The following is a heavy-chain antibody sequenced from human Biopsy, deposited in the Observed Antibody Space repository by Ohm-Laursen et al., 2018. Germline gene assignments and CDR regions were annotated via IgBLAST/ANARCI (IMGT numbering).Heavy chain of an antibody. Sequence: TLSLTCTVSGGSISNNNYYWGWFRQPPGTGLEWIGSIFYSGSTHYKPSLKSRVNISVDTSKNEFSLNLNSVTAADTAVYYCARDYDTSGYYNVSWGQGTLVTVSS. CDR2: IFYSGST. CDR3: ARDYDTSGYYNVS. V-gene: IGHV4-39*01. J-gene: IGHJ5*02. CDR1: GGSISNNNYY. D-gene: IGHD3-22*01.